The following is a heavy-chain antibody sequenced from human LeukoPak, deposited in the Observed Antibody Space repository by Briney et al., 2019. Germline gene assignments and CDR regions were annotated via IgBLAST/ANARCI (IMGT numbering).Heavy chain of an antibody. CDR1: GYTFTSYY. J-gene: IGHJ6*03. CDR2: INPSGGST. V-gene: IGHV1-46*01. D-gene: IGHD3-3*01. CDR3: ARNPYYDFWSGSMGDYYYYYMDV. Sequence: ASVKVSCKASGYTFTSYYMHWVRQAPGQGLEWMGIINPSGGSTSYAQKFQGRVTMTRDTSTSTVYTELSSLRSEDTAVYYCARNPYYDFWSGSMGDYYYYYMDVWGKGTTVTVSS.